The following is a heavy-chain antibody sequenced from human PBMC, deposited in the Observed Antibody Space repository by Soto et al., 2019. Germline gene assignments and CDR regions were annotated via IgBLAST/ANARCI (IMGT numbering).Heavy chain of an antibody. CDR2: ISYDGSNK. J-gene: IGHJ4*02. CDR1: GFTFSSYG. CDR3: AKNTLRLAVAGPFDY. V-gene: IGHV3-30*18. D-gene: IGHD6-19*01. Sequence: PGGSLRLSCAASGFTFSSYGMHWVRQAPGKGLEWVAVISYDGSNKYYADSVKGRFTISRDNSKNTLYLQMNSLRAEDTAVYYCAKNTLRLAVAGPFDYWGQGTLVTVSS.